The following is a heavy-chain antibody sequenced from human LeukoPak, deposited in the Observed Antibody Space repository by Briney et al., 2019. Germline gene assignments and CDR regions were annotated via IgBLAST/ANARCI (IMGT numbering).Heavy chain of an antibody. CDR2: FDPEDGET. J-gene: IGHJ5*02. D-gene: IGHD3-3*01. V-gene: IGHV1-24*01. Sequence: ASVKVSCKVSGYTLTELSMHWVRQAPGKGLEWMGGFDPEDGETIYAQKFQGRVTMTEDTSTDTAYMELSSLRSEDAAVYYCATDRSDFWSGSTWPRFDPWGEGTLVTVSS. CDR1: GYTLTELS. CDR3: ATDRSDFWSGSTWPRFDP.